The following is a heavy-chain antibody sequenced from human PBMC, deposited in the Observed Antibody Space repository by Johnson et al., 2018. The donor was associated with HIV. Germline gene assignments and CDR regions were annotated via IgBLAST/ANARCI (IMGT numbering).Heavy chain of an antibody. CDR3: ARGPGGGEDALDI. CDR1: GFTFSSHG. D-gene: IGHD3-16*01. J-gene: IGHJ3*02. CDR2: ILYDGSNK. V-gene: IGHV3-33*08. Sequence: QVQLVESGGGVVQPGRSLRLSCAASGFTFSSHGMHWVRQAPGQGLEWLAFILYDGSNKYYADPVKRRFTISSDNSKNTLYLQMNNLRVEDTAVYYCARGPGGGEDALDIWGQGTMVTVSS.